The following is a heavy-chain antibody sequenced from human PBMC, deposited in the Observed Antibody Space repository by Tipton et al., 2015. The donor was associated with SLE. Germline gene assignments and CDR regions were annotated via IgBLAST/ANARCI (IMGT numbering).Heavy chain of an antibody. CDR3: ARERWYSSSSWYFDY. CDR2: IKQDGSEK. Sequence: LSLTCAVSGGSISSSNWWSWVRQPPGKGLEWVANIKQDGSEKYYVDSVKGRFTISRDNAKNSLYLQMNSLRAEDTAVYYCARERWYSSSSWYFDYWGQGTLVTVSS. D-gene: IGHD6-13*01. J-gene: IGHJ4*02. CDR1: GGSISSSNW. V-gene: IGHV3-7*05.